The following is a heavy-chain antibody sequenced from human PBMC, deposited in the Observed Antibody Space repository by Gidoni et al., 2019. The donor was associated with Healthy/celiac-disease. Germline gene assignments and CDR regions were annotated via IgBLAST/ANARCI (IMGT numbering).Heavy chain of an antibody. J-gene: IGHJ4*02. V-gene: IGHV3-9*01. CDR2: ISWNSGSI. CDR3: AKDRGDYGDLYYFDY. Sequence: EVQLVESGGGLVQPGRSLRLSCAAAGLPFEAYAMYWVRQDPGKGLECVSGISWNSGSIGDADSVKGRFTISRDNAKNSLYLQMNSLRAEDTALYYCAKDRGDYGDLYYFDYWGQGTLVTVSS. CDR1: GLPFEAYA. D-gene: IGHD4-17*01.